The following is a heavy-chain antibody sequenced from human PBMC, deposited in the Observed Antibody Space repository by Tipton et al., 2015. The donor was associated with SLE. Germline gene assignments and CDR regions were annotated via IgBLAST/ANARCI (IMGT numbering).Heavy chain of an antibody. J-gene: IGHJ5*02. CDR1: GVSISDYS. D-gene: IGHD6-13*01. V-gene: IGHV4-59*01. Sequence: TLSLTCSVSGVSISDYSWSWIRQPPGKPLDWIGYFDDGGRSVKYNPSLKSRVTISLDTSKNHFSLKLSSVTAADTAVYYCARGGTPAAGYKGFDPWGQRTLVTVPS. CDR2: FDDGGRS. CDR3: ARGGTPAAGYKGFDP.